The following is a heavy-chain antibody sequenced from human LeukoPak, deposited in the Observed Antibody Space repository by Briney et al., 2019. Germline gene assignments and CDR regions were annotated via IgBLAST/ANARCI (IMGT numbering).Heavy chain of an antibody. CDR3: AKDQGSSWYDGFDY. CDR2: ISWNSGSI. J-gene: IGHJ4*02. CDR1: GFTFDDYA. D-gene: IGHD6-13*01. Sequence: GGSLRLSCAASGFTFDDYAMHWVRQAPGKGLEWVSGISWNSGSIGYADSVKGRFTISRDNAKNSLYLQMNGLRAEDTAVYYCAKDQGSSWYDGFDYWGQGTLVTVSS. V-gene: IGHV3-9*01.